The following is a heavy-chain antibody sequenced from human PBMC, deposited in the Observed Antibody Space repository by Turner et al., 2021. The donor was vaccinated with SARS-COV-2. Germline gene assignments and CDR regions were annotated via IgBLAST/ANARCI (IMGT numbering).Heavy chain of an antibody. CDR3: ARFEYGYSYSFGFDY. D-gene: IGHD5-18*01. CDR1: GGPFISSTYY. V-gene: IGHV4-39*01. J-gene: IGHJ4*02. Sequence: QLQLRESGPGLVKSSEPLSLPCTGSGGPFISSTYYWCWIRQPPGKGLEGIGRVYYSGSTYYNPTHKSRLNICVDTSKNQFSLKLSSVTAADTAVDYCARFEYGYSYSFGFDYWGQGTLVTVSS. CDR2: VYYSGST.